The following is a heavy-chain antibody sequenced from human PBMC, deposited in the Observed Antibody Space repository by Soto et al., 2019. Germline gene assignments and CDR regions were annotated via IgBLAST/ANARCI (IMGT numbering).Heavy chain of an antibody. J-gene: IGHJ6*02. CDR1: GYTFTSYA. Sequence: RASVKVSCKASGYTFTSYAMHWVRQAPGQRLEWMGWINAGNGNTKYSQKFQGRVTITRDTSASTAYMELSSLRSEDTAVYYCARFVEYSSSSPYYYYYGMDVWGQGTTVTVSS. CDR3: ARFVEYSSSSPYYYYYGMDV. V-gene: IGHV1-3*01. D-gene: IGHD6-6*01. CDR2: INAGNGNT.